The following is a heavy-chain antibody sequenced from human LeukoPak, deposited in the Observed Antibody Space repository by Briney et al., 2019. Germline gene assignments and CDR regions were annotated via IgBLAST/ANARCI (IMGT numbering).Heavy chain of an antibody. CDR2: INTDGSST. CDR3: ARMEVRGTIRKIDY. Sequence: GGSLRLSCAASGFTFSSYAMSWVRQAPGKGLVWVSRINTDGSSTSYADSVKGRFTISRDNAKNTLYLQTNSLRAEDTAVYYCARMEVRGTIRKIDYWGQGAPVTVSS. J-gene: IGHJ4*02. V-gene: IGHV3-74*01. D-gene: IGHD3-10*01. CDR1: GFTFSSYA.